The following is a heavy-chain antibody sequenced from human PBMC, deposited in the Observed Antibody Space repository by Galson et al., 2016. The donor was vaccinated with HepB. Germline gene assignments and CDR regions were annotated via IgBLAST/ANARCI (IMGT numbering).Heavy chain of an antibody. V-gene: IGHV3-30*03. D-gene: IGHD6-19*01. Sequence: SLRLSCAGSRLAFNRFGIHWVRQAPGKGLEWVAIISSDASKIHYGESVRGRFVISRDNAKDTVYLEMKPVRADDTAVYYCARSRSSGWLVELDHWGQGTLVTVSS. J-gene: IGHJ4*02. CDR3: ARSRSSGWLVELDH. CDR1: RLAFNRFG. CDR2: ISSDASKI.